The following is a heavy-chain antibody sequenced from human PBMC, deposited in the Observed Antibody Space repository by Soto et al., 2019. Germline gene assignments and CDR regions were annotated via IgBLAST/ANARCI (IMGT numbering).Heavy chain of an antibody. CDR3: AKDLTYYDFWSGYHPRDYGMDV. CDR1: GFTFSSYA. CDR2: ISGSGGST. Sequence: GGSLRLSCAASGFTFSSYAMSWVRQAPGRGLEWVSAISGSGGSTYYADSVKGRFTISRDNSKNTLYLQMNSLRAEDTAVYYCAKDLTYYDFWSGYHPRDYGMDVWGQGTTVTVSS. J-gene: IGHJ6*02. D-gene: IGHD3-3*01. V-gene: IGHV3-23*01.